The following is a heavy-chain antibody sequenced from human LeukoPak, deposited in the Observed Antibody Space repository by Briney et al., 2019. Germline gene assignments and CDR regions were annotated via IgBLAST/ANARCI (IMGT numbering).Heavy chain of an antibody. D-gene: IGHD6-19*01. CDR3: ASRIESSGSNHDAFDI. CDR2: IYHSGST. CDR1: GYSISSGYY. V-gene: IGHV4-38-2*02. Sequence: SETLSLTCTVSGYSISSGYYWGWIRQPPGKGLEWIGSIYHSGSTYYNPSLKSRVTISVDKSKNQFSLKLSSVTAADTAVYYCASRIESSGSNHDAFDIWGQGTMVTVSS. J-gene: IGHJ3*02.